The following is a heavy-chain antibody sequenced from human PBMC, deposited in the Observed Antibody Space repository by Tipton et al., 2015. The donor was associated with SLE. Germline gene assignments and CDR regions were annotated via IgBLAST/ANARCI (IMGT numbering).Heavy chain of an antibody. CDR3: ARAGMTTPNSPVDS. Sequence: SLRLSCAASGFTFSSDWMSWVRQAPGKGLEWVANIKQDGSEKYYVDSVKGRFTMSRDNAKNSLYLQMTSLKGEDTALYYCARAGMTTPNSPVDSWGQGTLVTVSS. J-gene: IGHJ4*02. D-gene: IGHD4-17*01. CDR1: GFTFSSDW. V-gene: IGHV3-7*01. CDR2: IKQDGSEK.